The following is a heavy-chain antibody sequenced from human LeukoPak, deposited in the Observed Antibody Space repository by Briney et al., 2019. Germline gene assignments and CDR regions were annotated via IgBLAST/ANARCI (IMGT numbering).Heavy chain of an antibody. CDR3: ARGQRLHYASCGYKALSQ. J-gene: IGHJ4*02. CDR1: GGSFSGYY. Sequence: SETLSLTCAVYGGSFSGYYWSWIRQPPGKGLEWIGEINYSGSTNYNPSFKNRLTITVNNTNNHFPLKQSTVTTADTAVVYFARGQRLHYASCGYKALSQWARGTVL. D-gene: IGHD3-22*01. V-gene: IGHV4-34*01. CDR2: INYSGST.